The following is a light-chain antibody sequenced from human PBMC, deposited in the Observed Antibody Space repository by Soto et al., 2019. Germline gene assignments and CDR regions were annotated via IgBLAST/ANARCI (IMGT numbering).Light chain of an antibody. CDR1: QSISSH. Sequence: DIQMTQSPSSLSASVGDRVTITCRASQSISSHLNWYQQKPGKAPKLLIYAASSLQSVVPSRFSGNGSGTDFTLTISSLQPEDFATYYCQQSYSTPQTFGQGTKLEIK. V-gene: IGKV1-39*01. J-gene: IGKJ2*01. CDR2: AAS. CDR3: QQSYSTPQT.